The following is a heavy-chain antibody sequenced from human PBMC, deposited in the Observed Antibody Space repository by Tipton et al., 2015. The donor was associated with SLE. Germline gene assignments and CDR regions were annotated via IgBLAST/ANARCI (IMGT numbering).Heavy chain of an antibody. J-gene: IGHJ5*02. CDR2: INHSGST. CDR3: AGITMVQGVTP. D-gene: IGHD3-10*01. V-gene: IGHV4-39*07. CDR1: GGSISSSSYY. Sequence: LSCTVSGGSISSSSYYWGWIRQPPGKGLEWIGEINHSGSTNYNPSLKSRVTISVDTSKNQFSLKLSSVTAADTAVYYCAGITMVQGVTPWGQGTLVTVSS.